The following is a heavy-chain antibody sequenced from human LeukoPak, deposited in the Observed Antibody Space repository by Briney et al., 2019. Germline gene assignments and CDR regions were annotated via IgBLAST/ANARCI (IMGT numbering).Heavy chain of an antibody. D-gene: IGHD3-10*01. J-gene: IGHJ4*02. CDR3: ARVLLWFGEKGPGDY. Sequence: GGSLRLSCAASGFTFSGYSMNWVRQAPGKRLEWVSSISSSSRYIFYADSVKGRFTISRDNAKNSLYLQMNSLRAEDTAVYYCARVLLWFGEKGPGDYWGQGTLVTVSS. CDR2: ISSSSRYI. CDR1: GFTFSGYS. V-gene: IGHV3-21*01.